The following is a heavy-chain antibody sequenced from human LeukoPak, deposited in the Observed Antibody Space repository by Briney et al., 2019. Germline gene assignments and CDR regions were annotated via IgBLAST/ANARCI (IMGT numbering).Heavy chain of an antibody. CDR2: IWYDGSNK. V-gene: IGHV3-33*01. J-gene: IGHJ4*02. Sequence: PGGPLRLSCAASGFTFSSYGMHWVRQAPGKGLEWVAVIWYDGSNKYYADSVKGRFTISRDNSKNTLYLQMNSLRAEDTAVYYCARDRGGGSYYLDYWGQGTLVTVSS. CDR1: GFTFSSYG. D-gene: IGHD1-26*01. CDR3: ARDRGGGSYYLDY.